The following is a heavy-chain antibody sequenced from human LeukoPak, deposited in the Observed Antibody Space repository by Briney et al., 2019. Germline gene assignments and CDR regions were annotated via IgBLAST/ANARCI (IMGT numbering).Heavy chain of an antibody. J-gene: IGHJ4*02. CDR3: ARDGSAVAGQAIDY. Sequence: GGSLRLSCAASGFTVSSNDMSWVRQAPGKGLEWVSVIYSGGSTYYADSVKGRFTISRDHSKNTLYLQMNSLRAEDTAVYYCARDGSAVAGQAIDYWGQGTLVTVSS. CDR2: IYSGGST. D-gene: IGHD6-19*01. CDR1: GFTVSSND. V-gene: IGHV3-66*01.